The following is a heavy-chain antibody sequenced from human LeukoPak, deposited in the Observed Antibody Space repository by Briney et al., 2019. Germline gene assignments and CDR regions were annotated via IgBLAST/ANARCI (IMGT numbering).Heavy chain of an antibody. CDR3: ARGKAPPSCGGDCFAFDY. V-gene: IGHV1-8*03. D-gene: IGHD2-21*01. Sequence: ASVKVSCKASAYKFSSYGINWVRQATGQGLEWMGWMNPNSGNTGYAQKFQGRVTITRNTSISTAYMELSSLRSEDTAVYYCARGKAPPSCGGDCFAFDYWGQGTLVTVSS. CDR1: AYKFSSYG. J-gene: IGHJ4*02. CDR2: MNPNSGNT.